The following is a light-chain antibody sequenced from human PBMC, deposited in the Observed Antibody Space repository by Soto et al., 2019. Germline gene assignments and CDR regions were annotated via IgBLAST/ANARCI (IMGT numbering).Light chain of an antibody. CDR2: GAS. V-gene: IGKV3D-15*01. J-gene: IGKJ1*01. CDR3: QQYNNWAET. CDR1: QSVSSN. Sequence: EIXMTQSPATLFVSPGERATLSCRASQSVSSNLAWYQQKPGQAPRLLIYGASIRATGIPARFSGSGSGTEFTLTISSLQSEDFAVYYCQQYNNWAETFGQGTKVDIK.